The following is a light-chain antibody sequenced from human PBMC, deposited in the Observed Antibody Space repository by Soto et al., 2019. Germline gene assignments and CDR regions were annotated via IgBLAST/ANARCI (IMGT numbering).Light chain of an antibody. Sequence: EIVLTQSPGTLSLSPGERATLSCRASQSVSSSYLAWYQQKPGKAPRLLIYGASSRATGIPARFSGSGSGTAFTLTISRLETEDFAVYYWQQYGSSPWTFGQGTKVEIK. CDR2: GAS. J-gene: IGKJ1*01. CDR3: QQYGSSPWT. CDR1: QSVSSSY. V-gene: IGKV3-20*01.